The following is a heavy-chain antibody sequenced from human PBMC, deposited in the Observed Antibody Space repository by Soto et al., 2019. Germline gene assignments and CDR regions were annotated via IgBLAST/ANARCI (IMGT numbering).Heavy chain of an antibody. CDR3: ARWGTTGGLDV. D-gene: IGHD3-16*01. CDR1: GFTFRSYV. J-gene: IGHJ4*02. V-gene: IGHV3-33*05. CDR2: TSYDGSNN. Sequence: QVQLVESGGGVVQPGTSLRLSCVGSGFTFRSYVIHWVRQAPGKGLEWVALTSYDGSNNFYGDSVKGRFTISRHNSRNTVELQMDSLRVEDTALYDCARWGTTGGLDVWGQGTLVSVSS.